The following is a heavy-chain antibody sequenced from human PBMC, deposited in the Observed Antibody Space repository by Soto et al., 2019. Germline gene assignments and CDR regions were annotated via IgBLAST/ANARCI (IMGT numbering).Heavy chain of an antibody. CDR3: AREENYDYIWGSYRHDAFDI. D-gene: IGHD3-16*02. Sequence: GGSLRLSCAASGFTFSSYSMNWVRQAPGKGLEWVSYISSSSSTIYYADSVKGRFTISRDNAKNSLYLQMNSLRAEDTAVYYCAREENYDYIWGSYRHDAFDIWGQGTMVTVSS. CDR1: GFTFSSYS. CDR2: ISSSSSTI. J-gene: IGHJ3*02. V-gene: IGHV3-48*01.